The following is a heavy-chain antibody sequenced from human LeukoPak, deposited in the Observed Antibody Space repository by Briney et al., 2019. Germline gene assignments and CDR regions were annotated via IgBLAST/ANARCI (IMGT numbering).Heavy chain of an antibody. V-gene: IGHV3-13*04. CDR1: GFTFSTYD. D-gene: IGHD1-26*01. J-gene: IGHJ3*02. Sequence: GGSLRLSCAASGFTFSTYDFHWVRQPTGKGLEWVSAIGTAGDTYYPGSVKGRFTMSRENAKNSLYLQMNTLRAGDTAVYYCARLREAAFDIWGQGTMVTVSS. CDR3: ARLREAAFDI. CDR2: IGTAGDT.